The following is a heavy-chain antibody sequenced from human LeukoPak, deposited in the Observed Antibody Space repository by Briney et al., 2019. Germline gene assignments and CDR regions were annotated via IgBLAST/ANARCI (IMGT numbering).Heavy chain of an antibody. Sequence: ASVKVSCKVSGYTLTELSMHWVRQAPGKGLEWMGGFDPEDGETIYAQKFQGRVTMTEDTSTDTAYMELSSLRSVDTAVYYCATGHYDILTGYYKDYYYGMDVWGQGTTVTVSS. J-gene: IGHJ6*02. V-gene: IGHV1-24*01. CDR2: FDPEDGET. CDR1: GYTLTELS. CDR3: ATGHYDILTGYYKDYYYGMDV. D-gene: IGHD3-9*01.